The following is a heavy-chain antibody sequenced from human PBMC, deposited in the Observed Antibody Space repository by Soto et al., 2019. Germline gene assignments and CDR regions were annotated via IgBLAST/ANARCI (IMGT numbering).Heavy chain of an antibody. CDR1: GGSISSYY. Sequence: SETLSLTCTVSGGSISSYYWSWIRQPPGKGLEWIGYIYYSGSTNYNPSLKSRVTISVDTSKNQFSLTLSSVTAADTAVYYCASSTGVVVAATFYYGMDVWGQGTTVTVSS. D-gene: IGHD2-15*01. V-gene: IGHV4-59*01. CDR3: ASSTGVVVAATFYYGMDV. J-gene: IGHJ6*02. CDR2: IYYSGST.